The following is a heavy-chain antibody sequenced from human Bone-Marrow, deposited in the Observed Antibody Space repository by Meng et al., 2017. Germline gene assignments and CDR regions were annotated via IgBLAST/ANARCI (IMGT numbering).Heavy chain of an antibody. V-gene: IGHV3-21*01. CDR3: ARDFHYSRGFMWSSEIAAAGTGRDY. Sequence: GESLKISCAASGFTFSSYSMNWVRQAPGKGLEWVSSISSSSSYIYYADSVKGRFTISRDNAKNSLCLQMNSLRAEDTAVYYCARDFHYSRGFMWSSEIAAAGTGRDYWGQGTLVTVS. CDR1: GFTFSSYS. CDR2: ISSSSSYI. J-gene: IGHJ4*02. D-gene: IGHD6-13*01.